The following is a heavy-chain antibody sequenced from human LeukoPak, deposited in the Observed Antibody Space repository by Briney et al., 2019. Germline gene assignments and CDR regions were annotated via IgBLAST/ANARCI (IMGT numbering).Heavy chain of an antibody. J-gene: IGHJ4*02. V-gene: IGHV3-48*04. Sequence: GGSLRLSCAASGFTFSSYSMNWVRQAPGQGLERISYIGPSGFTIYDADSVKGRFTISRDNAKNSLHLHMTSLRAEDTAVYYCARGGYCSGANCHATLYDFWGQGTLVTVSS. CDR2: IGPSGFTI. CDR3: ARGGYCSGANCHATLYDF. CDR1: GFTFSSYS. D-gene: IGHD2-15*01.